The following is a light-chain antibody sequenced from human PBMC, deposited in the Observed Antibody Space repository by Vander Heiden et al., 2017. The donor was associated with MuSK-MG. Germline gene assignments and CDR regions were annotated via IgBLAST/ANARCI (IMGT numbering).Light chain of an antibody. CDR1: QDISNY. J-gene: IGKJ5*01. Sequence: DIQMTQSPSSLSASVGDRVTITCQASQDISNYLNWYQQKPGKAPKLLIYDASNLETGVPSRFSGSGSGTDFTFTISSLQPEDIATYYCQQEDNLPITFGQRTQMEIK. V-gene: IGKV1-33*01. CDR3: QQEDNLPIT. CDR2: DAS.